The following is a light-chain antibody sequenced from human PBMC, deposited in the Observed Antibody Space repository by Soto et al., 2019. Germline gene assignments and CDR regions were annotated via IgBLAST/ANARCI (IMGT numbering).Light chain of an antibody. V-gene: IGKV3-11*01. CDR2: SAS. J-gene: IGKJ1*01. Sequence: EIVLTQSPATLSLSPGERATLSCRASQSISSFLAWYQQKRGQAPRLLIYSASTRASGIPDRFSGSGSGTDFTLTISSLEPEDFAVYYCQQRSNWWTFGQGTKVDIK. CDR3: QQRSNWWT. CDR1: QSISSF.